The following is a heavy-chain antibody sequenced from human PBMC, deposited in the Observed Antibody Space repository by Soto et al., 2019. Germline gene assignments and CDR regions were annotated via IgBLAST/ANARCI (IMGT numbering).Heavy chain of an antibody. CDR2: IYYTGST. D-gene: IGHD3-10*01. J-gene: IGHJ4*02. Sequence: PSETLSLTCTVSGGSISGSSYYWGWIRQPPGKGLEWIGSIYYTGSTNYNPSLKSRVTISVDTSKNQFSLKLSSVTAADTAVYYCAASGSNGQFDFWAQGTLVTVSS. CDR1: GGSISGSSYY. V-gene: IGHV4-39*07. CDR3: AASGSNGQFDF.